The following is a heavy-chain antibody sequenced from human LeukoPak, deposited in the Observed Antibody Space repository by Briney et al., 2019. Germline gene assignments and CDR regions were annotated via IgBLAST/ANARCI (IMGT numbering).Heavy chain of an antibody. CDR1: GFTFSSYA. CDR3: ARDLGSPSAFDI. V-gene: IGHV3-30-3*01. D-gene: IGHD7-27*01. CDR2: ISYDGSNK. Sequence: PGRSLRLSCAASGFTFSSYAMHWVRQAPGKGLEWVAVISYDGSNKYYADSVKGRFTISRDNSKNTLYLQMNSLRAEDTAVYYCARDLGSPSAFDIWAKGQWSPSLQ. J-gene: IGHJ3*02.